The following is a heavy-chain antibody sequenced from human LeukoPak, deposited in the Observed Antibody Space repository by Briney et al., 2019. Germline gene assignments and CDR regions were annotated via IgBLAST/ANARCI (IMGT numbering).Heavy chain of an antibody. CDR2: IYYSGST. V-gene: IGHV4-59*08. CDR1: GGSISSYY. D-gene: IGHD3-22*01. J-gene: IGHJ4*02. CDR3: ARHRGGTGYYDSSGYFDY. Sequence: SETLSLTCTVSGGSISSYYWSWIRQPPGKGLEWIGYIYYSGSTNYNPSLKSRVTISVDTSKNQLSLKLSSVTAADTAVYYCARHRGGTGYYDSSGYFDYWGQGTLVTVSS.